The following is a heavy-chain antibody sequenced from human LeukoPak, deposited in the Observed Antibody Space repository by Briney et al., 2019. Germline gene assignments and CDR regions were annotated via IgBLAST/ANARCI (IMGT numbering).Heavy chain of an antibody. CDR1: GFTFSSYA. Sequence: GGSLRLSCAASGFTFSSYAMSWVRQAPGKGLEWVSSISGSGGSTHYAASVKGRFTISRDNSKNTLYLQMRSLRAEDTAVYYCAKDPVAATGTGKINWFDPWGQGTLVTVSS. V-gene: IGHV3-23*01. CDR3: AKDPVAATGTGKINWFDP. CDR2: ISGSGGST. J-gene: IGHJ5*02. D-gene: IGHD6-13*01.